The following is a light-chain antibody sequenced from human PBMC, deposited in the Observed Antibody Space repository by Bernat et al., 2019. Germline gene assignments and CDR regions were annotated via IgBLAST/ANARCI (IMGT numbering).Light chain of an antibody. CDR2: DTS. V-gene: IGKV1-16*02. J-gene: IGKJ3*01. Sequence: DIQMAQSPSSLSAPIGDRVTITCRASQDIGSSLAWFQQRPGKAPKSLIYDTSRLQSGVPSKFTGSGSGTDFSLTITSLQPEDFVTCYCQQYKVYPFTFGPGTKVEIK. CDR1: QDIGSS. CDR3: QQYKVYPFT.